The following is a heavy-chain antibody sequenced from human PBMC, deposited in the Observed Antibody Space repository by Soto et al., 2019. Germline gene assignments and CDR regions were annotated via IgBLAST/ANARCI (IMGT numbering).Heavy chain of an antibody. V-gene: IGHV3-11*01. CDR1: GFTFSDYY. J-gene: IGHJ3*02. D-gene: IGHD3-3*01. Sequence: GGSLRLSCAASGFTFSDYYMSWIRQAPGKGLEWVSYISSSGSTIYYADYVKGRFTISRDNAKNSLYLQMNSLRAEDTAVYYCARSMYYDFCPYIWGQGTMVTVSS. CDR2: ISSSGSTI. CDR3: ARSMYYDFCPYI.